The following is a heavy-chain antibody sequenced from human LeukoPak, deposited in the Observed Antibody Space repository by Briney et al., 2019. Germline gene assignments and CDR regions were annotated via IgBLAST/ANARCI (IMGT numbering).Heavy chain of an antibody. CDR3: ARVKTSEGDYYGMDV. V-gene: IGHV3-30-3*01. CDR1: GFTFSNAW. Sequence: PGGSLRLSCAASGFTFSNAWMSWVRQAPGKGLEWVAVISYDGSNKYYADSVKGRFTISRDNSKNTLYLQMNSLRAEDTAVYYCARVKTSEGDYYGMDVWGQGTTVTVSS. J-gene: IGHJ6*02. CDR2: ISYDGSNK. D-gene: IGHD1/OR15-1a*01.